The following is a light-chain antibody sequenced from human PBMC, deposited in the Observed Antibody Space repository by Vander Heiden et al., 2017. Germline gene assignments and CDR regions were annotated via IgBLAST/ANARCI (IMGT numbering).Light chain of an antibody. Sequence: QSALTQPASVSGPPGQSITIPCTGTSSDVWSYNLVSWYQQHPCKAPKLMIYEVSKRPSGVSNRFSGSKSGNTASLTISGLQAEDEADYYCCSYAGSSTLGVFGGGTKLTVL. V-gene: IGLV2-23*02. CDR3: CSYAGSSTLGV. J-gene: IGLJ3*02. CDR1: SSDVWSYNL. CDR2: EVS.